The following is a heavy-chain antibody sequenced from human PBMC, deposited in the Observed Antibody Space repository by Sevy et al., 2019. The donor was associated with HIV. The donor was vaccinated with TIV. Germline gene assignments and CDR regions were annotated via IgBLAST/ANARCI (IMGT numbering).Heavy chain of an antibody. CDR3: AKDMAVVVFDY. CDR2: IRYDGTTT. V-gene: IGHV3-30*02. J-gene: IGHJ4*02. D-gene: IGHD3-16*02. Sequence: GGSLRLSCVASGVTISGYHMYWVRQAPGKGLEWVAFIRYDGTTTYYADSVKGRFTISRDNSENTLYLQMRSLRREDTAVYYCAKDMAVVVFDYWGQGTLVTVSS. CDR1: GVTISGYH.